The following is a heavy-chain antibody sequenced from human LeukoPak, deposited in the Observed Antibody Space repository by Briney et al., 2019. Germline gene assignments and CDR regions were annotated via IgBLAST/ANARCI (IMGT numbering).Heavy chain of an antibody. CDR3: ARAISRWFDP. CDR2: INPSGGST. V-gene: IGHV1-46*01. CDR1: GYTFTSDY. J-gene: IGHJ5*02. Sequence: ASVKVSCKASGYTFTSDYIHWVRQAPGQGLEWMGIINPSGGSTSYAQKFQGRVTMPRDTSTSTVYMELSSLRSEDTAVYYCARAISRWFDPWGQGTLVTVSS.